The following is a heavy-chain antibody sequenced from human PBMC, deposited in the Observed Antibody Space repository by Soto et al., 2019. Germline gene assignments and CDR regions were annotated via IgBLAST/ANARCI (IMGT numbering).Heavy chain of an antibody. D-gene: IGHD2-8*01. CDR3: ARVGLGRYDTTGANWFDP. J-gene: IGHJ5*02. Sequence: SETLSLTCSVSGDSMNSEYWTWIRQTPGKGLEWIGYIFPTGTTSYNPSLKSRVIISVDRSKNQFSLDLFSVTAADTAIYYCARVGLGRYDTTGANWFDPWGHGTLVTVSS. CDR2: IFPTGTT. CDR1: GDSMNSEY. V-gene: IGHV4-4*09.